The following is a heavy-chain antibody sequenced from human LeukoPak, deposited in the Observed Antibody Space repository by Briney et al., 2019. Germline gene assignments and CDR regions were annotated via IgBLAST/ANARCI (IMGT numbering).Heavy chain of an antibody. CDR1: GGSISSYY. J-gene: IGHJ4*02. CDR3: ARVYDSSGYHVDY. Sequence: SETLSLTCTVSGGSISSYYWSWIRQPPGKGLEWIGYIYYSGSTNYNPSLKSRVTISVDTSKNQFSLKLSSVTAADTAVYYCARVYDSSGYHVDYWGQGTLVTVSS. CDR2: IYYSGST. V-gene: IGHV4-59*01. D-gene: IGHD3-22*01.